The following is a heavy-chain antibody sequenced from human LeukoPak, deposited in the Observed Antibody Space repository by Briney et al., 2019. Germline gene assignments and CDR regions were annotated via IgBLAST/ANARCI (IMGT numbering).Heavy chain of an antibody. CDR2: IYSGGST. Sequence: GGSLRLSCAASGFTVSSNYMSWVRQAPGKGLEWVSVIYSGGSTYYADSVKGRFTISRDNAKNSLYLQMNSLRAEDTAVHYCARDGGDCGGDCYPYYYYGMDVWGQGTTVTVSS. V-gene: IGHV3-53*01. CDR3: ARDGGDCGGDCYPYYYYGMDV. D-gene: IGHD2-21*02. J-gene: IGHJ6*02. CDR1: GFTVSSNY.